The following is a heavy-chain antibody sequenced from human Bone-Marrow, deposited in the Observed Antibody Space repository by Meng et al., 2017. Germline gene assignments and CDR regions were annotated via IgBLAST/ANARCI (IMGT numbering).Heavy chain of an antibody. CDR2: ISYDGSNK. V-gene: IGHV3-30*01. J-gene: IGHJ4*02. CDR3: ARDGVVVAANLLIGIIDY. CDR1: GFTFSSYA. Sequence: GGSLRLSCAASGFTFSSYAMHWVRQAPGKGLEWVAVISYDGSNKYYADSVKGRFTISRHNSKNTLYLQMNSMRAEDTAVYYCARDGVVVAANLLIGIIDYWGQGTLVTVSS. D-gene: IGHD2-15*01.